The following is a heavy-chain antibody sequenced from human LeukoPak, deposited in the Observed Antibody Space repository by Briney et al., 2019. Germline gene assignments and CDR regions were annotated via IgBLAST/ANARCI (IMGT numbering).Heavy chain of an antibody. CDR1: GYTFTSYD. CDR2: MNPNSGNT. Sequence: ASVKVSCKASGYTFTSYDINWVRQATGQGLEWMGWMNPNSGNTGYAQKFQGRVTMTTDTSTSTAYMELRSLRSDDTAVYYCARDRNRSSGSEFDYWGQGTLVTVSP. D-gene: IGHD6-19*01. V-gene: IGHV1-8*01. J-gene: IGHJ4*02. CDR3: ARDRNRSSGSEFDY.